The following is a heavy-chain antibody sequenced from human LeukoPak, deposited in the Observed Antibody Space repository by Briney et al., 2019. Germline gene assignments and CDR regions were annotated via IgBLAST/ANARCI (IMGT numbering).Heavy chain of an antibody. J-gene: IGHJ3*02. CDR1: GDSFSSNSAA. V-gene: IGHV6-1*01. Sequence: SETLSLSCAISGDSFSSNSAAWNCIRQSPSRGLEWLVRTYYRSKWYNDYAVSVNSRITINPDTSKNQFSLQLNSVTPEDTAVYYCARDREPGGSGSYWDAFDIWGQGTMVTVSS. CDR3: ARDREPGGSGSYWDAFDI. CDR2: TYYRSKWYN. D-gene: IGHD3-10*01.